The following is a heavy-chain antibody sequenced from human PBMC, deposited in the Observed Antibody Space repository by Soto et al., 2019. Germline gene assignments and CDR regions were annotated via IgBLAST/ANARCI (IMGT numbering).Heavy chain of an antibody. CDR2: VKDGGHT. CDR3: ARGQEGVVATH. Sequence: QVQLQQWGAGLLKPSETLSLNCAVTGGSLSGYYWSWIRQPPGKGLEWIGEVKDGGHTNYSPSLRGXVTLSXXASNNQFSLRLNSVTAADTGVYYCARGQEGVVATHWDQGSLVTVSS. J-gene: IGHJ4*02. CDR1: GGSLSGYY. V-gene: IGHV4-34*01. D-gene: IGHD5-12*01.